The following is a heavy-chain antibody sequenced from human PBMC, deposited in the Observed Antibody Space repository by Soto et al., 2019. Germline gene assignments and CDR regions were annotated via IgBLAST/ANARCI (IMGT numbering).Heavy chain of an antibody. CDR1: GGSISSYY. D-gene: IGHD2-8*01. Sequence: PSETLSLTCTVSGGSISSYYWSWIRQPPGKGLEWIGYIYYSGSTNSNPSLKSRVTISVDTSQNQFSLKLSSVTAADTAVYYCARRSGVYFDYWGQGTLVTVSS. CDR2: IYYSGST. J-gene: IGHJ4*02. CDR3: ARRSGVYFDY. V-gene: IGHV4-59*08.